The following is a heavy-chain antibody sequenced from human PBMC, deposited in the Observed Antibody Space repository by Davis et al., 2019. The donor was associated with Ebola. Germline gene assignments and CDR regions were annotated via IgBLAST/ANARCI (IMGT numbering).Heavy chain of an antibody. D-gene: IGHD3-9*01. Sequence: MPSETLSLTCTVSGGSISMRNSYWGWLRQPPGKGLEWIGSIYQTGTTYYNPSLKSRVIIIADTSKNQFSLKVTSVTAADTALYYCARQQEGILTGYYDLWGQGTLVTVSS. J-gene: IGHJ5*02. CDR3: ARQQEGILTGYYDL. CDR1: GGSISMRNSY. CDR2: IYQTGTT. V-gene: IGHV4-39*01.